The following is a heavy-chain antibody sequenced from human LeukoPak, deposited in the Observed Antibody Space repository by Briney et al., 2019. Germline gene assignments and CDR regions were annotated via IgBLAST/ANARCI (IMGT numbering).Heavy chain of an antibody. CDR3: ARRIVGPTSGGDY. Sequence: GGSLRLSCAASGFTLSSYRINWVRQAPGKGLEWVSYISSSSNTIYYADSVKGRFTISRDNAKNSLHLQMNSLRVEDTAVYYCARRIVGPTSGGDYWGQGTPVTVSS. J-gene: IGHJ4*02. V-gene: IGHV3-48*04. CDR2: ISSSSNTI. CDR1: GFTLSSYR. D-gene: IGHD1-26*01.